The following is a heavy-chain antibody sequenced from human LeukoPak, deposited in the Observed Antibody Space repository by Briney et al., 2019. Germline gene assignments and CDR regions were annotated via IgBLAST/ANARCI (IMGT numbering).Heavy chain of an antibody. CDR1: GFTFSSYA. CDR2: ISYDGSNK. V-gene: IGHV3-30*04. Sequence: GGTLRLSCAASGFTFSSYAMHWVRQAPGKGLEWVAVISYDGSNKYYADSVKGRFTISRDNSKNTLYLQMNSLRADDTAIYYCAREVSPPPGYSDTSGYYDAFEIWGQGTMVTVSS. J-gene: IGHJ3*02. CDR3: AREVSPPPGYSDTSGYYDAFEI. D-gene: IGHD3-22*01.